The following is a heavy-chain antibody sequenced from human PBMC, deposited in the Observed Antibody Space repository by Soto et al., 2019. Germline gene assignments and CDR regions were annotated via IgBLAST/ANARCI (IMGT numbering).Heavy chain of an antibody. CDR3: AKDRRLVTTRGNWFDP. V-gene: IGHV3-23*01. D-gene: IGHD1-1*01. J-gene: IGHJ5*02. CDR2: ISGSGGST. Sequence: GGSLRLSCAASGFTFSSCAMSWVRQAPGKGLEWVSAISGSGGSTYYADSVKGRFTISRDNSKNTLYLQMNSLRAEDTAVYYCAKDRRLVTTRGNWFDPWGQGTLVTVSS. CDR1: GFTFSSCA.